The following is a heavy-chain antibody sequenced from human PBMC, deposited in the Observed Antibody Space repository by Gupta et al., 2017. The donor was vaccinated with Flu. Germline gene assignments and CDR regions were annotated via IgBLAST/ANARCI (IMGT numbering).Heavy chain of an antibody. J-gene: IGHJ6*02. CDR3: AKDFNSRMKRNNVDKGHYYYYGMDV. Sequence: GKGLEWVSGISWNSGSIGYADSVKGRFTISRDNAKNSLYLQMNSLRAEDTALYYCAKDFNSRMKRNNVDKGHYYYYGMDVWGQGTTVTVSS. V-gene: IGHV3-9*01. CDR2: ISWNSGSI. D-gene: IGHD5-12*01.